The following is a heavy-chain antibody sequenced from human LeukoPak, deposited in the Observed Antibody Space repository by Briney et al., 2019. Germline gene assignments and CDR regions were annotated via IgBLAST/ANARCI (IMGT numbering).Heavy chain of an antibody. Sequence: GGSLRLSCAASGFTFSSYAMSWVRQAPGKGLEWVSAISGSGGSTYYADSVKGRFTISRDNSKNTLYPQMNSLRAEDTAVYYCAKDGQYYYDSSGYFDYWGQGTLVTVSS. CDR3: AKDGQYYYDSSGYFDY. J-gene: IGHJ4*02. CDR1: GFTFSSYA. V-gene: IGHV3-23*01. CDR2: ISGSGGST. D-gene: IGHD3-22*01.